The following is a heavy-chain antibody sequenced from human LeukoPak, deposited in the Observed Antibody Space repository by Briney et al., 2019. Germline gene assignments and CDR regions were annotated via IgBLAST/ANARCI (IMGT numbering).Heavy chain of an antibody. J-gene: IGHJ3*01. CDR1: GFTFSPYT. CDR2: INTGSTTI. D-gene: IGHD6-6*01. V-gene: IGHV3-48*01. CDR3: ARDSSVCEFDV. Sequence: GGSLRLSCAASGFTFSPYTMHWFRQPPGKGLEWVSYINTGSTTIYYADSVKGRFTTSRDNAKNSLYLHMNSLRAEDTAVYYCARDSSVCEFDVWGQGTMVTVSS.